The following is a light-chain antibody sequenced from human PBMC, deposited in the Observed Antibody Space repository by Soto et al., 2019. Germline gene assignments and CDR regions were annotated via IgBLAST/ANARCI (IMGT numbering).Light chain of an antibody. J-gene: IGKJ1*01. V-gene: IGKV1-27*01. CDR2: AAS. CDR3: RKYDEGAWT. Sequence: DIQMTQSPSALSASVGDRVTITCRASQGSSIYLAWYQQKPGKVPKVLIYAASTLQSGVPTRFSGSGSGTDFTLTIVSLHPEDASTYYCRKYDEGAWTCGHGTKVEIK. CDR1: QGSSIY.